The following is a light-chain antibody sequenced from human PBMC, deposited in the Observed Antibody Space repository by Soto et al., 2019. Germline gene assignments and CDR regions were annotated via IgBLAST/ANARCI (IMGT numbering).Light chain of an antibody. J-gene: IGKJ4*01. CDR3: QQTSSFPLT. CDR1: QGISSW. CDR2: KAS. Sequence: IQMTQSPLSVSASVGDRVTIAFRASQGISSWLSWYQQKPGKSPTLLIYKASNLQSGVPSRFSGSGSGTDFSLTISSLQPEDFATYYCQQTSSFPLTFGGGTKV. V-gene: IGKV1-12*01.